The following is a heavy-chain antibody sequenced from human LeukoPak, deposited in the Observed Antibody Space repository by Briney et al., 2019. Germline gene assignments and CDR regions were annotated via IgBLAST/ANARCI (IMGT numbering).Heavy chain of an antibody. CDR3: ATTRYCSGGGCYFDH. Sequence: GGSLRLSCAASGFTFSSYWMHWVRQAPGKGLVWLSRINSDGYSTTYADSVKGRFTISRDNAKNTLFLQMNSLRAEDTAVYYCATTRYCSGGGCYFDHWGQGTLVTVSS. V-gene: IGHV3-74*01. CDR2: INSDGYST. CDR1: GFTFSSYW. D-gene: IGHD2-15*01. J-gene: IGHJ4*02.